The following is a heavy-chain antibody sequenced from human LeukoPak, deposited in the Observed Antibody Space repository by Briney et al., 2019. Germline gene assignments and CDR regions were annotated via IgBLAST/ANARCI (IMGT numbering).Heavy chain of an antibody. CDR3: AVRGLYYYDSSGYSQFDY. CDR2: IYYSGST. D-gene: IGHD3-22*01. V-gene: IGHV4-34*01. Sequence: SETLSLTCAVYGGSFGGYYWSWIRQPPGKGLEWIGSIYYSGSTYYNPSLKSRVTISVDTSKNQFSLKLSSVTAADTAVYYCAVRGLYYYDSSGYSQFDYWGQGTLVTVSS. J-gene: IGHJ4*02. CDR1: GGSFGGYY.